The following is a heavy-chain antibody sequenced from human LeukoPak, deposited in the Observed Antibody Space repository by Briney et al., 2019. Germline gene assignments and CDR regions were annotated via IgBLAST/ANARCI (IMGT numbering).Heavy chain of an antibody. CDR3: AKRRGYISDDMDV. Sequence: GGSLRLSCAASGFTFSNYAMSWARQAPGKGREWVSSISGSGASTYYADSVKGRFPISRDNSKTTLYLQMNSLRAEDTAVYYCAKRRGYISDDMDVWGQGTTVTVSS. J-gene: IGHJ6*02. CDR1: GFTFSNYA. V-gene: IGHV3-23*01. CDR2: ISGSGAST. D-gene: IGHD5-18*01.